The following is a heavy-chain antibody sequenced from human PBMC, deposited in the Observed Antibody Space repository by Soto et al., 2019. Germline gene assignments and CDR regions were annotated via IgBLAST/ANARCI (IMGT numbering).Heavy chain of an antibody. CDR2: IFYSGTI. D-gene: IGHD3-22*01. CDR3: ARLVDVSSGLFDY. J-gene: IGHJ4*02. Sequence: SETLSLTCTVSGGSISSYYWSWIRQPPGKGLEWIGYIFYSGTINYNPSLKSRVTISVDTSKNQFSLKLSSVTAADTAVYYCARLVDVSSGLFDYWGQGTLVTVSS. CDR1: GGSISSYY. V-gene: IGHV4-59*01.